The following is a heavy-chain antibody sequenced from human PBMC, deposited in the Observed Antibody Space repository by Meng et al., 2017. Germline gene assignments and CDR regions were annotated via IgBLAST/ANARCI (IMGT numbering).Heavy chain of an antibody. J-gene: IGHJ3*02. V-gene: IGHV4-31*03. CDR3: ARDQGGSGSFGFAFDI. CDR2: IYYSGST. CDR1: GGSISSGGYY. D-gene: IGHD6-19*01. Sequence: QGPLQESGPGLVKPSQTLSLTCTVSGGSISSGGYYWSWIRQHPGKGLEWIGYIYYSGSTYYNPSLKSRVTISVDTSKNQFSLKLSSVTAADTAVYYCARDQGGSGSFGFAFDIWGQGTMVTVSS.